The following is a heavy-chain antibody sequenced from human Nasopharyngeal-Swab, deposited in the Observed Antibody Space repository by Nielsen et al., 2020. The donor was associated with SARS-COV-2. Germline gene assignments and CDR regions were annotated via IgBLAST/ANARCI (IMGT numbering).Heavy chain of an antibody. CDR2: IYYSGST. V-gene: IGHV4-59*08. Sequence: GSLRLSCTVSGGSISSYYWSWIRQAPGKGLEWIGYIYYSGSTNYNPSLKSRVTISVDTSKNQFSLKLSSVTAADTAVYYCARKSGWLGAFDIWGQGTMVTVSS. J-gene: IGHJ3*02. CDR1: GGSISSYY. D-gene: IGHD5-12*01. CDR3: ARKSGWLGAFDI.